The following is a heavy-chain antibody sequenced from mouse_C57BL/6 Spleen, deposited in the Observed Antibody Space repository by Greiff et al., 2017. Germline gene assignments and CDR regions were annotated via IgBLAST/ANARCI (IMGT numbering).Heavy chain of an antibody. V-gene: IGHV1-81*01. CDR2: IYPRSGNT. CDR1: GYTFTSYG. Sequence: VQLVESGAELARPGASVKLSCKASGYTFTSYGISWVKQRTGQGLEWIGEIYPRSGNTYYNEKFKGKATLTADKSSSTAYMELRSLTSEDSAVYFCARNYDYDGVYAMDYWGQGTSVTVSS. J-gene: IGHJ4*01. CDR3: ARNYDYDGVYAMDY. D-gene: IGHD2-4*01.